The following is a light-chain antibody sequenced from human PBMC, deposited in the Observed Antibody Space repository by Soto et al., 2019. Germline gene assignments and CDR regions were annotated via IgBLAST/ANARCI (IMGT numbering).Light chain of an antibody. CDR1: QHISNH. J-gene: IGKJ5*01. V-gene: IGKV1-33*01. CDR3: QQYYNLPIP. Sequence: DIQRTHSPSTLCSSLGDRVTIPCQASQHISNHLTWYHQKPGKAPKLLIYDASTLATGVPSRFSGSRSGTDFSVTISSLQPEDFAPYYCQQYYNLPIPFGQGTRLE. CDR2: DAS.